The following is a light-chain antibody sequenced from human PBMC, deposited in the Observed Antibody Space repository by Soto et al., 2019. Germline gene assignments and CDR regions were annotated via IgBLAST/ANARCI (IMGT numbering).Light chain of an antibody. CDR3: SSYTSSSTLDYV. V-gene: IGLV2-14*01. Sequence: QSALTQPASVSGSPGQSITISCTGTSSDVCGYNYVSWYQQHPGKAPKLMIYDVSNRPSGVSNRFSGSKSGNTASLTISGLQAEDEADYYRSSYTSSSTLDYVFGTGTKVTVL. CDR2: DVS. J-gene: IGLJ1*01. CDR1: SSDVCGYNY.